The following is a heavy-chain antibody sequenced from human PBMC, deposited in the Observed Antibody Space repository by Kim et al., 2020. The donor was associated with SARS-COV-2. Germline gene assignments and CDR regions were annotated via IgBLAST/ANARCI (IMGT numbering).Heavy chain of an antibody. Sequence: YADSVKGRFTISRDNAKNSLYLQMNSLRAEDTALYYCAKDPHYDDDAFDIWGQGTMVTVSS. V-gene: IGHV3-9*01. J-gene: IGHJ3*02. D-gene: IGHD4-17*01. CDR3: AKDPHYDDDAFDI.